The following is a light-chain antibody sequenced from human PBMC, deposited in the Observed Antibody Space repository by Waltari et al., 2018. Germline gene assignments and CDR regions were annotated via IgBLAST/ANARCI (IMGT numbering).Light chain of an antibody. CDR3: QQSYSTPWT. V-gene: IGKV1-39*01. J-gene: IGKJ1*01. Sequence: IELTQSPSSLCASVRDRVTLTCRRSQSIGGNVNWYQQKPGRAPKVLIYAASSVKRGLPSRFSGRGAGTDFTLTISSLQPEEFAIYDFQQSYSTPWTCDQGTKVEIK. CDR1: QSIGGN. CDR2: AAS.